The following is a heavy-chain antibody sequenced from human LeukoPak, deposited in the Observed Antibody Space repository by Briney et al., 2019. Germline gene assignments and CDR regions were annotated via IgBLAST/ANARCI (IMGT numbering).Heavy chain of an antibody. CDR1: GYTFTSYY. CDR2: INPSGGST. V-gene: IGHV1-46*01. J-gene: IGHJ5*02. CDR3: ARAYYDFWSGYYGNWFDP. Sequence: GASVKVSCKASGYTFTSYYMHWVRQAPGQGLEWMGIINPSGGSTSYAQKFQGRVTMTRDMSTSTVYMELSSLRSEDTAVYYRARAYYDFWSGYYGNWFDPWGQGTLVTVSS. D-gene: IGHD3-3*01.